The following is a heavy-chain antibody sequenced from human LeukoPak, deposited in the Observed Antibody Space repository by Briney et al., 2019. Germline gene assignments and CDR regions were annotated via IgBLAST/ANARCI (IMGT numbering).Heavy chain of an antibody. CDR3: AKDLTYYDSSGYYS. CDR1: GFTFSSYA. V-gene: IGHV3-23*01. J-gene: IGHJ4*02. Sequence: PGGSLGLSCAASGFTFSSYAMSWVRQAPGKGLEWVSAISGSGGSTYYADSVKGRFTISRDNSKNTLYLQMNSLRAEDTAVYYCAKDLTYYDSSGYYSWGQGTLVTVSS. CDR2: ISGSGGST. D-gene: IGHD3-22*01.